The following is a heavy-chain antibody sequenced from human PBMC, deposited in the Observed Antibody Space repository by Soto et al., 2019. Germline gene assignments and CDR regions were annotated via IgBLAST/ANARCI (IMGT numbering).Heavy chain of an antibody. J-gene: IGHJ2*01. CDR3: ARDRGEYTSSWFWYFSH. Sequence: SETLSLTCSVSGASISSFNWNWVRQPAGQGPEWVGRLNIAGTINYNPSLKSRITMSMDTSKNQISLHLRSATAADTAIYYCARDRGEYTSSWFWYFSHWGHGTLVTVSS. CDR2: LNIAGTI. V-gene: IGHV4-4*07. CDR1: GASISSFN. D-gene: IGHD6-13*01.